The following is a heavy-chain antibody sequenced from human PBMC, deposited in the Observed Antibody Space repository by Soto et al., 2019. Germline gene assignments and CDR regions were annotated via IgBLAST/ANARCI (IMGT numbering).Heavy chain of an antibody. CDR3: AREGRDGYNYWAYFDY. Sequence: ASVKVSCKASGYTFTSYFISWVRQAPGQGLEWMGWISAYNGNTNYAQKLQGRVTMTTDTSTSTAYMELRSLRSDDTAVYYCAREGRDGYNYWAYFDYWGQGTLVTVSS. CDR2: ISAYNGNT. D-gene: IGHD5-12*01. V-gene: IGHV1-18*01. CDR1: GYTFTSYF. J-gene: IGHJ4*02.